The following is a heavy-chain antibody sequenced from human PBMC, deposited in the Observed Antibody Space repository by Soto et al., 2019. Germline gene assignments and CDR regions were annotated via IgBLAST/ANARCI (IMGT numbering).Heavy chain of an antibody. CDR3: ARDPGGSSGSIGY. J-gene: IGHJ4*02. CDR2: IWYDGSNK. Sequence: QVQLVESGGGVVQPGRSLRLSCAASGFTFSSYGMHWVRQAPGKGLEWVAVIWYDGSNKYYADSVKGRFTISRDNSKNTLYRQMNSLRAEDTAVYYCARDPGGSSGSIGYWGQGTLVTVAS. D-gene: IGHD6-19*01. CDR1: GFTFSSYG. V-gene: IGHV3-33*01.